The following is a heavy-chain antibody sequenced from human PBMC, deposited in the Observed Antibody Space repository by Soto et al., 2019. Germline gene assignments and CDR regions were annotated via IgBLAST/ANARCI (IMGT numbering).Heavy chain of an antibody. V-gene: IGHV3-33*01. J-gene: IGHJ6*02. Sequence: QVQLVESGGGVVQPGRSLRLSCAASGFTFSSYGMHWVRQAPGKGLEWVAVIWYDGSNKYYADSVKGRFTISRDNSKNTLYLQMNSLRAEDTAVYYCARCRGAPATYGMDVWGQGTTVTVSS. CDR3: ARCRGAPATYGMDV. CDR2: IWYDGSNK. CDR1: GFTFSSYG. D-gene: IGHD1-26*01.